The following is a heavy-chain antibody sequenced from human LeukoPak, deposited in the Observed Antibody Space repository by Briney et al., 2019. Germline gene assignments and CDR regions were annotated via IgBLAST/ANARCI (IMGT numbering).Heavy chain of an antibody. J-gene: IGHJ4*02. V-gene: IGHV4-59*08. CDR1: GGSISSDH. D-gene: IGHD5-12*01. CDR2: IYYSGST. Sequence: SSETLSLTCTVSGGSISSDHWNWIRQPPGKGLEWIGCIYYSGSTYYNPSLKSRVTISVDTSKNQFSLKLSSVTAADTAVYYCARQYGLPTFDYWGQGTLVTVSS. CDR3: ARQYGLPTFDY.